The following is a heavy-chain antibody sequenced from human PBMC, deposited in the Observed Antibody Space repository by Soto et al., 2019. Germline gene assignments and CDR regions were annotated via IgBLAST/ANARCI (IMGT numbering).Heavy chain of an antibody. J-gene: IGHJ4*02. CDR3: ARAHDFWGGRQQPIDS. Sequence: SETLSLTCAVSGGSFRGFYWTCIRQSPGKGLEWLGDINHIGITNYNLSLKSRVSIPVDTSKSQFSLKLSSVTAADTAVYYCARAHDFWGGRQQPIDSWGQGTLVTVSS. CDR2: INHIGIT. D-gene: IGHD3-3*01. CDR1: GGSFRGFY. V-gene: IGHV4-34*01.